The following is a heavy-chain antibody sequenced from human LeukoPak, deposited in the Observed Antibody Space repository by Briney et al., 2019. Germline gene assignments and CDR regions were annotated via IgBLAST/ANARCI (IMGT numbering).Heavy chain of an antibody. CDR1: GGSISSSSYY. J-gene: IGHJ4*02. Sequence: SETLSLTCTVSGGSISSSSYYWGWIRQPPGKGLEWIATVYYTGSTYYNPSLKSRVTISVDTSENQFSLKLSSVTAADTAVYYCARRSARTPRGGGCFDNWGQGTLVTVSS. CDR3: ARRSARTPRGGGCFDN. V-gene: IGHV4-39*01. D-gene: IGHD1-14*01. CDR2: VYYTGST.